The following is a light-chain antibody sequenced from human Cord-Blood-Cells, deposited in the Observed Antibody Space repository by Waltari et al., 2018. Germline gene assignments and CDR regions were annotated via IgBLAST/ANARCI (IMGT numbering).Light chain of an antibody. V-gene: IGKV3-11*01. J-gene: IGKJ3*01. CDR1: QRVSSY. CDR2: DAS. Sequence: EIVLTQSPATLSLSPGERATLSCRASQRVSSYLAWYQQKPGQAPRLLIYDASNMATGIPARFSGSGSGTDFTLTISSLEPEDFAVYYCQQRSNCLFTFGPGTKVDIK. CDR3: QQRSNCLFT.